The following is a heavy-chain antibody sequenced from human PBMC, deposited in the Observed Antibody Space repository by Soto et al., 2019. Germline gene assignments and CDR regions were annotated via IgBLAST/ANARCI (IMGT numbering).Heavy chain of an antibody. D-gene: IGHD3-10*01. CDR3: ARSNMVRGNINFDY. CDR2: MNPNSGNT. CDR1: GYTFTSYD. J-gene: IGHJ4*02. V-gene: IGHV1-8*01. Sequence: QVQLVQSRAEVKKPGASVKVSCKASGYTFTSYDINWVRQATGQGLEWMGWMNPNSGNTGYAQKFQGRVTMTRNTSISTAYMELSSLRSEDTAVYYCARSNMVRGNINFDYLGQGTLVTVSS.